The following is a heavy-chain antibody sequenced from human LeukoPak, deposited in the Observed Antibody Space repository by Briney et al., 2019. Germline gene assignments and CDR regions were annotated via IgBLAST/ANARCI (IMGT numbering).Heavy chain of an antibody. J-gene: IGHJ1*01. Sequence: SGPTLAKPTQTRTLTCTFSGFSLSTSGVGGAWIRQPPGKALEWLALIYWDDDKRYSPSLKSRLTITKDTSKNQVVLTMTNMDPVDTATYYCAHRVGNPWERYFQHWGQGTLVTVSS. CDR2: IYWDDDK. V-gene: IGHV2-5*02. CDR3: AHRVGNPWERYFQH. D-gene: IGHD4-23*01. CDR1: GFSLSTSGVG.